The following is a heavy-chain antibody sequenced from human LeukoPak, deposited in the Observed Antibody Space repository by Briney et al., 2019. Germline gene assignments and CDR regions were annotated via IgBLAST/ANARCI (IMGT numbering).Heavy chain of an antibody. J-gene: IGHJ4*02. D-gene: IGHD3-22*01. CDR3: ARGGGYQDY. CDR2: ISAHTGNT. V-gene: IGHV1-18*04. Sequence: ASVKVSCKASGYTFTGYYMHWVRQAPGQGLEWMGWISAHTGNTNYAQNLQGRVTMTTDTSTRTAYMELRSLRSDDTAVYYCARGGGYQDYWGQGTLVTVSS. CDR1: GYTFTGYY.